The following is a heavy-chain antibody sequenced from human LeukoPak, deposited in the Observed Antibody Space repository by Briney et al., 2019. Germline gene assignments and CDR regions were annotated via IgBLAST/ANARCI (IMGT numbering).Heavy chain of an antibody. CDR2: IIPIFGTA. D-gene: IGHD6-19*01. Sequence: VASVKVTCMASGGTFSSYAISWVRQAPGQGLEWMGGIIPIFGTANYAQKFQGRVTITADKSTSTAYMELSSLRSEDTAVYYCARAPPRSSGWYYFDYWGQGTLVTVSS. CDR3: ARAPPRSSGWYYFDY. CDR1: GGTFSSYA. V-gene: IGHV1-69*06. J-gene: IGHJ4*02.